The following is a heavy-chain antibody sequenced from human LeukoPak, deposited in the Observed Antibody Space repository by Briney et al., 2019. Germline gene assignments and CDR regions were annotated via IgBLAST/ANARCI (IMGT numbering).Heavy chain of an antibody. CDR2: ISSSSSYI. V-gene: IGHV3-21*01. CDR1: GFTFSSYS. Sequence: GGSLRLSCAASGFTFSSYSMNWVRQAPGKGLEWVSSISSSSSYIYYADSVKGRFTIFRDNAKNSLYLQMNSLRAEDTAVYYCARDLGSSYSSGIDYWGQGTLVTVSS. J-gene: IGHJ4*02. D-gene: IGHD2-15*01. CDR3: ARDLGSSYSSGIDY.